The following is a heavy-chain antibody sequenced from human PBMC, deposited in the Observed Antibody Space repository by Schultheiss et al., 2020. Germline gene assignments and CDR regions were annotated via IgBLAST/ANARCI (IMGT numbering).Heavy chain of an antibody. CDR3: ARSRRGYSYGPFDY. V-gene: IGHV4-4*07. CDR1: GGSISSYY. D-gene: IGHD5-18*01. J-gene: IGHJ4*02. CDR2: IYTSGST. Sequence: SQTLSRTCTVSGGSISSYYWSWIRQPAGKGLEWIGRIYTSGSTNYNPSLKSRVTMSVDTSKNQFSLKLSSVTAADTAVYYCARSRRGYSYGPFDYWGQGTLVTVSS.